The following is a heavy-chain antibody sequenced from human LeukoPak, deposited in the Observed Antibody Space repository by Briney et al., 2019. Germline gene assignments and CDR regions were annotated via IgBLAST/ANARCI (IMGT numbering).Heavy chain of an antibody. J-gene: IGHJ4*02. D-gene: IGHD5-18*01. CDR2: IYYSGST. V-gene: IGHV4-59*07. CDR3: TRGDTAMPIGDY. Sequence: SDTLSLTCTVCGGSISSYYWSWVRQPPGKGLEWIGYIYYSGSTNYNPSLKSRVTISVDTSKTQFPLKLSSVTAADTAVYYCTRGDTAMPIGDYWGQGTLVTVSS. CDR1: GGSISSYY.